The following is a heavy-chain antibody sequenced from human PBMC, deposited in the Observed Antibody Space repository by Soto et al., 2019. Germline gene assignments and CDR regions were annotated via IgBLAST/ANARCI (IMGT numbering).Heavy chain of an antibody. CDR1: GGSISSYY. J-gene: IGHJ4*02. D-gene: IGHD3-10*01. Sequence: SETLSLTCTVSGGSISSYYWSWIRQPPGKGLEWIGYIYYSGSTNYNPSLKSRVTISVDTSKNQFSLKMNSMTAADTAVYYCARHNYGSGSTYFGYWGQGTLVTVSS. CDR3: ARHNYGSGSTYFGY. V-gene: IGHV4-59*08. CDR2: IYYSGST.